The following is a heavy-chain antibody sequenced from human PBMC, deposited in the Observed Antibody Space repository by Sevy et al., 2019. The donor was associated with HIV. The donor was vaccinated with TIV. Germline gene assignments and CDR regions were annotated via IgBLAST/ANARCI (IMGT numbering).Heavy chain of an antibody. D-gene: IGHD6-13*01. CDR3: ARSMEQQLDAFDI. CDR2: IYSYGET. J-gene: IGHJ3*02. Sequence: SETLSLTCTVSGASIRDSIYYWAWIRQPPGKGLEWIGNIYSYGETYYNSSLKSRVTISVDTSKNQFSLSLTSVTAADTAIYFCARSMEQQLDAFDIWGQGTMVTVSS. CDR1: GASIRDSIYY. V-gene: IGHV4-39*01.